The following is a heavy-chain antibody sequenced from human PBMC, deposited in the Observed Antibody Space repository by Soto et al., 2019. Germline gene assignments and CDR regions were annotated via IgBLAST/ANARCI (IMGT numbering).Heavy chain of an antibody. CDR2: IYYSGST. CDR1: GGSISSGDYY. D-gene: IGHD3-10*01. Sequence: SETLSLTCTVSGGSISSGDYYWSWIRQPPGKGLEWIGYIYYSGSTYYNPSLKSRVTISVDTSKNQFSLKLSSVTAADTAVYYCARAMVRDEYYFDYWGQGTLVTVS. J-gene: IGHJ4*02. V-gene: IGHV4-30-4*01. CDR3: ARAMVRDEYYFDY.